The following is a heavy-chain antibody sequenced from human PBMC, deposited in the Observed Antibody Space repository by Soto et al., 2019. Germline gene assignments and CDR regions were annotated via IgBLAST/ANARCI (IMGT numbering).Heavy chain of an antibody. V-gene: IGHV1-2*02. D-gene: IGHD5-18*01. CDR3: ARHSQGGYSYGPATF. CDR2: INPNSGGT. J-gene: IGHJ4*02. Sequence: ASVKVSCKASGYTFTGYYMHWVRQAPGQGLEWMGWINPNSGGTNYAQKFQGRVTISADKSISTAYLQWSSLKASDTAMYYCARHSQGGYSYGPATFWGQGTLVTVSS. CDR1: GYTFTGYY.